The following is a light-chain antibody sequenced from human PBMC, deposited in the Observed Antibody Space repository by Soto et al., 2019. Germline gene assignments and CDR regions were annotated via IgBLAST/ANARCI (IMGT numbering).Light chain of an antibody. CDR3: QHYDDYWT. J-gene: IGKJ1*01. CDR1: QSISTW. V-gene: IGKV1-5*03. Sequence: DIQMTQSPSTLSASVGDRVTITCRASQSISTWLAWYQQKPGKAPKLLIYKASSLESGVPSRFSGSGSGTEFTLTISSLQPDDSATYYCQHYDDYWTFGQGTKVEIK. CDR2: KAS.